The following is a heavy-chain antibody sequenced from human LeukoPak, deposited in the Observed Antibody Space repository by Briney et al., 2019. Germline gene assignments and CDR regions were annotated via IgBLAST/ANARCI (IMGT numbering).Heavy chain of an antibody. J-gene: IGHJ4*02. CDR2: IYYSGST. V-gene: IGHV4-39*07. CDR1: GGSIGTSSYY. D-gene: IGHD1-26*01. CDR3: ARKAYSGSSWYFDY. Sequence: SETLSLTCTVSGGSIGTSSYYWGWIRQPPGKGLEWIGSIYYSGSTYYNPSLKSRVTVSGDTSKNQFSLKLSSVTAADTAVYYCARKAYSGSSWYFDYWGQGTLVTVSS.